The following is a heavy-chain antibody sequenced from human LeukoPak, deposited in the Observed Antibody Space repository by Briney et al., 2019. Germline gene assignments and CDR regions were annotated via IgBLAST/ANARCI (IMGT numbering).Heavy chain of an antibody. J-gene: IGHJ4*02. D-gene: IGHD1-26*01. V-gene: IGHV3-23*01. CDR1: GFTFSRYA. CDR2: ISGSGGST. Sequence: GGSLSLSCAASGFTFSRYAMSWVRQARGKGREWVSAISGSGGSTYYADSVKGRFTISRDNSKNTLYLQMNSLRAEDTGVYYCAKDVALELRFDYWGQGTLVTVCS. CDR3: AKDVALELRFDY.